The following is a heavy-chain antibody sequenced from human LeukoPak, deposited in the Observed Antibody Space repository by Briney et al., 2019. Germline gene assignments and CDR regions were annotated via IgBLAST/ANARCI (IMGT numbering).Heavy chain of an antibody. V-gene: IGHV1-2*02. D-gene: IGHD1-14*01. CDR1: GYTFTGYY. J-gene: IGHJ6*02. Sequence: ASVKVSCKASGYTFTGYYTHWVRQAPGQGLEWMGWINPNSGGTNYAQKFQGRVTMTRDTSISTAYMELSRLRPDDTAVYYCARDRLTPYYYYYGMDVWGQGTTVTVSS. CDR2: INPNSGGT. CDR3: ARDRLTPYYYYYGMDV.